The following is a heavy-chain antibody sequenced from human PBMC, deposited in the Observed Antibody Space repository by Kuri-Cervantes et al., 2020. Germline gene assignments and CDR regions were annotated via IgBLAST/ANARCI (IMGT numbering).Heavy chain of an antibody. J-gene: IGHJ4*02. CDR1: GGTFSSYA. CDR3: ARKTTYGSSWNFDY. CDR2: MNPNSGNT. D-gene: IGHD6-13*01. Sequence: ASVKVSCKASGGTFSSYAISWVRQATGQGLEWMGWMNPNSGNTGYAQKFQGRVTMTRNTSISTAYMELSSLRSEDTAVYYCARKTTYGSSWNFDYWGQGTLVTVSS. V-gene: IGHV1-8*02.